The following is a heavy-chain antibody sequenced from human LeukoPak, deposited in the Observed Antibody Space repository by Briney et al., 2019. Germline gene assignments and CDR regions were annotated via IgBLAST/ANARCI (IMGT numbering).Heavy chain of an antibody. J-gene: IGHJ4*02. CDR1: GFIFSNYG. CDR3: AREWGRIAVAGGPGY. Sequence: GSLRLSCGASGFIFSNYGMHWVRQAPGKGLEWLALIWYEGQTKFYADSVKGRFTISRDNSGNTLFLHMTNLRVEDTAVYYCAREWGRIAVAGGPGYWGQGALVTVSS. V-gene: IGHV3-33*01. D-gene: IGHD6-19*01. CDR2: IWYEGQTK.